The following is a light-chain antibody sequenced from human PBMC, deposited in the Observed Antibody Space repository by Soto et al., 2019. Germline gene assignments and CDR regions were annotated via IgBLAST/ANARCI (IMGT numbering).Light chain of an antibody. J-gene: IGLJ3*02. V-gene: IGLV2-14*03. Sequence: QSALTQPASVSGSPGQSITISCTGTSSDVGGYNYGSWYQHHPGKAPKLMLYDVSNRPSGVSNRFSGSKSGNTASLTISGLQAEDEADYYCSSYTASSTWVFGGGTKLTVL. CDR1: SSDVGGYNY. CDR3: SSYTASSTWV. CDR2: DVS.